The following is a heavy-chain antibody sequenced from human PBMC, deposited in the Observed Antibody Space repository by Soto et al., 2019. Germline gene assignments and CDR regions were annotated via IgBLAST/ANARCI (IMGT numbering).Heavy chain of an antibody. CDR3: ARGPPYYDFWSGKFFDY. CDR2: IYYSGST. J-gene: IGHJ4*02. CDR1: GVSISSGDYY. D-gene: IGHD3-3*01. Sequence: PSETLSVTCTVSGVSISSGDYYWSWVRQPPGKGLEWIGYIYYSGSTYYNPSLKSRVTISVDTSKNQFSLKLSSVTAADTAVYYCARGPPYYDFWSGKFFDYWGQGTLVTVSS. V-gene: IGHV4-30-4*01.